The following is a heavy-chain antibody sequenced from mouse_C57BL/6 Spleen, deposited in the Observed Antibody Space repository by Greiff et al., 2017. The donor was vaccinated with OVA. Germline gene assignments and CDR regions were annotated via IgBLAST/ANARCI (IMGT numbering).Heavy chain of an antibody. CDR3: ARQGDYYGSRGFAY. CDR1: GFTFSSYT. Sequence: EVMLVESGGGLVKPGGSLKLSCAASGFTFSSYTMSWVRQTPEKRLEWVATISGGGGNTYYPDSVKGRFTISRDNAKNTLYLQMSRLRSEDTALYYCARQGDYYGSRGFAYWGQGTLVTVSA. CDR2: ISGGGGNT. D-gene: IGHD1-1*01. V-gene: IGHV5-9*01. J-gene: IGHJ3*01.